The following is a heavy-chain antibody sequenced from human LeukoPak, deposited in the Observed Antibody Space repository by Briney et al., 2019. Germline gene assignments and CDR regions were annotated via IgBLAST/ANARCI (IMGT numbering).Heavy chain of an antibody. D-gene: IGHD1-14*01. CDR3: AKSTGVKDYYYYYGMDV. CDR1: GGSISSSSYY. Sequence: SETLSLTCTVSGGSISSSSYYWGWIRQPPGKGLEWTGSIYYSGSTYYNPSLKSRVTISVDTSKNQFSLKLSSVTAADTAVYYCAKSTGVKDYYYYYGMDVWGQGTTVTVSS. J-gene: IGHJ6*02. V-gene: IGHV4-39*07. CDR2: IYYSGST.